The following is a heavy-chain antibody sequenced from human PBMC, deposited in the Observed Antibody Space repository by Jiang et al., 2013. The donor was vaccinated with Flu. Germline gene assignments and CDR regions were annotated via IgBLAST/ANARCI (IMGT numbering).Heavy chain of an antibody. J-gene: IGHJ4*02. D-gene: IGHD7-27*01. CDR3: ARHGPNWDYYFDY. CDR2: INYSGTT. Sequence: PGLVKPSETLSLTCIVSGGSISGYYWSWIRQHPGKGLEWIGNINYSGTTKYNPSLKSRVTISAGTSKNQLSLTSVTAADTAVYYCARHGPNWDYYFDYWGQGTLVTVSS. V-gene: IGHV4-59*08. CDR1: GGSISGYY.